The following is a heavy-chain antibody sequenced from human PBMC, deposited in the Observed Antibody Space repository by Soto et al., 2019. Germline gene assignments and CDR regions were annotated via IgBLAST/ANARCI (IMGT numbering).Heavy chain of an antibody. CDR1: GFTFSSYA. Sequence: SLRLSCAASGFTFSSYAMHWVRQAPGKGLEWVAVISYDGSNKYYADSVKGRFTISRDNSKNTLYLQMNSLRAEDTAVYYCARSYRGTGAYWGQGTQVTVSS. CDR2: ISYDGSNK. V-gene: IGHV3-30-3*01. CDR3: ARSYRGTGAY. D-gene: IGHD3-10*01. J-gene: IGHJ4*02.